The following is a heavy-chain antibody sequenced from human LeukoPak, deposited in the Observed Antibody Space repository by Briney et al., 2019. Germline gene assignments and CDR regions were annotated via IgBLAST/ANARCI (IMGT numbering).Heavy chain of an antibody. D-gene: IGHD6-13*01. CDR2: IIPIFGTA. CDR1: GGTFSSYA. V-gene: IGHV1-69*05. CDR3: ARDAGKAYYYYYYMDV. J-gene: IGHJ6*03. Sequence: SVKVSCKASGGTFSSYAISWVRQAHGQGLEWMGRIIPIFGTANYAQTFQGRVTITTDESTSTAYMELSSLRSEDTAVYYCARDAGKAYYYYYYMDVWGKGTTVTVSS.